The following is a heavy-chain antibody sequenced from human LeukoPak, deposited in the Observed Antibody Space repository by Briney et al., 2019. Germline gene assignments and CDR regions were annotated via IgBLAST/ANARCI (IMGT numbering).Heavy chain of an antibody. J-gene: IGHJ4*02. CDR2: ISYDGSNK. CDR3: AGTYYDILTGYQEPQ. Sequence: GGSLRLSCAASGFTFSSYAMHWVRQAPGKGLEWVAVISYDGSNKYYADSVKGRFTISRDNSKNTLYLQMNSLRAEDTAVYYCAGTYYDILTGYQEPQWGQGTLVTVSS. CDR1: GFTFSSYA. D-gene: IGHD3-9*01. V-gene: IGHV3-30*04.